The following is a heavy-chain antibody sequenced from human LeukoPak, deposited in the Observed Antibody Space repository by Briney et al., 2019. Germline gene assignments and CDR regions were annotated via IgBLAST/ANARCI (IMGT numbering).Heavy chain of an antibody. CDR1: GFTFSSYA. CDR2: INTDGSST. J-gene: IGHJ3*02. CDR3: ARVVDTAMVVGNAFDI. V-gene: IGHV3-74*01. D-gene: IGHD5-18*01. Sequence: QPGGSLRLSCAASGFTFSSYAMSWVRQAPGKGLVWVSRINTDGSSTSYADSVKGRFTISRDNAKNTLYLQMNSLRAEDTAVYYCARVVDTAMVVGNAFDIWGQGTMVTVSS.